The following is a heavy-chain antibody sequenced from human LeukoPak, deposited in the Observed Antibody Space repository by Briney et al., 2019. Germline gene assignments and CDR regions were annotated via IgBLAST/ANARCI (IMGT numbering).Heavy chain of an antibody. V-gene: IGHV3-23*01. CDR2: ISGSGGST. CDR3: ARDLDGSGNYHWFDP. J-gene: IGHJ5*02. D-gene: IGHD3-10*01. Sequence: TGGSLRLSCAASGFTFSSYAMSWVRQAPGKGLEWVSAISGSGGSTYYADSVKGRFTISRDNSKNTLYLQMNSLRGEDTAVYYCARDLDGSGNYHWFDPWGQGTLVSVSS. CDR1: GFTFSSYA.